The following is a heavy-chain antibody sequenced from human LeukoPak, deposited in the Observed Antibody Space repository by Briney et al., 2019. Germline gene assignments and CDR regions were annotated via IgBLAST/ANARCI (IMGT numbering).Heavy chain of an antibody. CDR2: INPNSGGT. CDR3: ARDRSMYYDSSGYVY. Sequence: ASVKVSCKASGYTFTGYYMHWVRQAPGQGLEWMGWINPNSGGTNYAQKFQGRVTMTRDTSISTPYMELSRLRSDDTAVYYCARDRSMYYDSSGYVYWGQGTLVTVSS. CDR1: GYTFTGYY. V-gene: IGHV1-2*02. D-gene: IGHD3-22*01. J-gene: IGHJ4*02.